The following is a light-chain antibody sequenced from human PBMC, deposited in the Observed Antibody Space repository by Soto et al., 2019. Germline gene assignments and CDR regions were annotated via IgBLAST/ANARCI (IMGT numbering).Light chain of an antibody. CDR1: SRDIGTYKY. CDR3: SSYTTATTLEGV. J-gene: IGLJ1*01. V-gene: IGLV2-14*03. CDR2: DVS. Sequence: QSALTQPASVSGSPGQSITISCTGTSRDIGTYKYVSWYQQHPGKAPKLIIFDVSSRPSVVSTRFSGSKSGNTASLTISGLQTEDEADYFCSSYTTATTLEGVFGTGTKLTVL.